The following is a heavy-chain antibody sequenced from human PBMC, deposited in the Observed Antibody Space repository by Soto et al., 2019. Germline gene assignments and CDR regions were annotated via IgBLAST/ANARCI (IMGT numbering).Heavy chain of an antibody. CDR2: ISGSGGIT. J-gene: IGHJ4*02. CDR1: GFTFSSYA. CDR3: AKDQTVATIYFDY. Sequence: PGGSLRLSCAASGFTFSSYAMRWVRQAPGKGLEWVSAISGSGGITYYAASVKCRFTISRDNSKNTLYLQMNSLRAEDTAVYYCAKDQTVATIYFDYWGQGTLVTVSS. D-gene: IGHD5-12*01. V-gene: IGHV3-23*01.